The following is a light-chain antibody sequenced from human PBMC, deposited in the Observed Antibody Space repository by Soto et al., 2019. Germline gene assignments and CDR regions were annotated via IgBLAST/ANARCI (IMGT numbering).Light chain of an antibody. J-gene: IGLJ1*01. CDR1: SFNIGFNY. Sequence: QSVLTQPPSASGTPGQTVTISCSGSSFNIGFNYVYWYQQLPGMAPKLLIHSNDERPSGVPDRFSGSKSGKSASLAISGLRSEDEAEYYCAAWDDSLSAYVFGTGTKVTVL. CDR2: SND. CDR3: AAWDDSLSAYV. V-gene: IGLV1-47*02.